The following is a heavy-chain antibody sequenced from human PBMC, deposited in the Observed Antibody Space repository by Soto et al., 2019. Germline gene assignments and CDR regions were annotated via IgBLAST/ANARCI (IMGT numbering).Heavy chain of an antibody. V-gene: IGHV3-73*01. D-gene: IGHD4-17*01. CDR2: IRSKANNYAT. J-gene: IGHJ4*02. CDR3: TRGYGDYVRDY. CDR1: GFTFSGSA. Sequence: EVQLVESGGGLVQPGASLKLSCAVSGFTFSGSAMHWVRQASGKGLEWVGRIRSKANNYATAYAASVKGRFTISRDDSKKTAYLQMNSLKPEDTAVYYCTRGYGDYVRDYWGQGTLVTVSS.